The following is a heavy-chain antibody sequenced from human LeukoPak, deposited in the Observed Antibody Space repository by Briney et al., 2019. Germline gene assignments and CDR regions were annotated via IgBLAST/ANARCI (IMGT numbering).Heavy chain of an antibody. J-gene: IGHJ4*02. CDR1: GGSISSSSHY. CDR2: IYHSGST. D-gene: IGHD3/OR15-3a*01. V-gene: IGHV4-39*01. Sequence: SETLSLTCTVSGGSISSSSHYWGWIRQPPGKGLEWIGSIYHSGSTYYNPSLKSRVTISVDTSKNQFSLKLSSVTAADTAVYYCARQTGSGLFILPGGQGTLVTVSS. CDR3: ARQTGSGLFILP.